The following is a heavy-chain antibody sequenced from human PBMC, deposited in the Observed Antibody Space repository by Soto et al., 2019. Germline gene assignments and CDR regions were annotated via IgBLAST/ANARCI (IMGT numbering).Heavy chain of an antibody. CDR2: ISGSGGST. CDR3: AKDFTRLRDSYYYYGMDV. J-gene: IGHJ6*02. V-gene: IGHV3-23*01. CDR1: GFTFISYA. D-gene: IGHD3-16*01. Sequence: GGSMRLSCAASGFTFISYAMSWFRQAPGKGLEWVSAISGSGGSTYYADSVKGRFTISRDNSKNTLYLQMNSLRAEDTAVYYCAKDFTRLRDSYYYYGMDVWGQGTTGTVSS.